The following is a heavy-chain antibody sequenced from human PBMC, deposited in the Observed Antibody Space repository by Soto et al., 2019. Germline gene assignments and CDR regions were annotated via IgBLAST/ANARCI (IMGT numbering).Heavy chain of an antibody. Sequence: EVQLVESGGGLVKPGGSLKLSCAASGFTFSGSAMHWVRQASGKGLEWVGRISSKANSYASADAESVKGRFTISRDDSKNTTYLRMNSLNTDDRAVYYCNSRLAALYGMDVWGQVTTVTVSS. D-gene: IGHD6-6*01. J-gene: IGHJ6*02. CDR1: GFTFSGSA. CDR2: ISSKANSYAS. CDR3: NSRLAALYGMDV. V-gene: IGHV3-73*02.